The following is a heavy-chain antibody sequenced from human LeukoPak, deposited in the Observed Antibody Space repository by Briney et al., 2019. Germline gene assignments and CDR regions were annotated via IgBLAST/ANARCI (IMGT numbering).Heavy chain of an antibody. J-gene: IGHJ4*02. CDR3: AKDTSGSTKGIDY. CDR2: INSDGSSA. CDR1: GFTFSSYW. Sequence: GGSLRLSCAASGFTFSSYWMHWVRQAPGKGLVWVSRINSDGSSASYADSVKGRFTISRDNAKNTLYLQMNSLRAEDTAVYYCAKDTSGSTKGIDYWGQGTLVTVSS. V-gene: IGHV3-74*01. D-gene: IGHD1-26*01.